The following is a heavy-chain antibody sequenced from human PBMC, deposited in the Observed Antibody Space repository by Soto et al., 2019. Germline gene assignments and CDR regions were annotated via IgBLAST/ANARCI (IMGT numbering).Heavy chain of an antibody. Sequence: SETLSLTCTVSGGSISSSSYYWGWILHPPGKGLEWIGSIYYSGSTYYNPSLKSRVTISVDTSKNQFSLKLSSVTAADTAVYYCARRLYYDSSGFEGGGMDVWGQGTTVT. D-gene: IGHD3-22*01. V-gene: IGHV4-39*01. CDR3: ARRLYYDSSGFEGGGMDV. CDR2: IYYSGST. CDR1: GGSISSSSYY. J-gene: IGHJ6*02.